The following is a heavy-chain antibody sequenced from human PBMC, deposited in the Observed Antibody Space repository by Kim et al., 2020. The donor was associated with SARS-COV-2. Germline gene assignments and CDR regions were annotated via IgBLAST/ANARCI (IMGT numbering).Heavy chain of an antibody. D-gene: IGHD6-19*01. J-gene: IGHJ4*02. Sequence: NYYNPSLKSRVTISVDTSKNQFSLKLSSVTAADTAVYYCASLYSSGCLDYWGQGTLVTVS. CDR2: N. V-gene: IGHV4-39*01. CDR3: ASLYSSGCLDY.